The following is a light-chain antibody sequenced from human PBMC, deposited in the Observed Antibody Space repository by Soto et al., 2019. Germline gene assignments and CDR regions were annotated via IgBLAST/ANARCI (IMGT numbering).Light chain of an antibody. CDR2: SES. CDR1: RRINLN. CDR3: QKYGISPRG. V-gene: IGKV3-15*01. J-gene: IGKJ1*01. Sequence: EIVMTQSPATLSLSPGERATLSCRASRRINLNLAWYQQKTGQAPRLLIYSESIRATGIPARFSGSGSGTEFTLTISRLEPEDFAVYYCQKYGISPRGXGQGTKVEIK.